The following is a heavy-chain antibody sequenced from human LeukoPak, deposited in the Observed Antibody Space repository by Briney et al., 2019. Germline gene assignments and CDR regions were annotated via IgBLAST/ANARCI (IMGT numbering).Heavy chain of an antibody. D-gene: IGHD2-15*01. J-gene: IGHJ5*02. CDR3: ARVPYCSGGSCYFSWFDP. V-gene: IGHV3-23*01. Sequence: PGGSLRLSCAASGFTFSSYWMSWVRQAPGKGLEWVSAISYSGGSTYYADSVKGRFTISRDNSKNTLYLQMNSLRAEDTAVYYCARVPYCSGGSCYFSWFDPWGQGTLVTVSS. CDR1: GFTFSSYW. CDR2: ISYSGGST.